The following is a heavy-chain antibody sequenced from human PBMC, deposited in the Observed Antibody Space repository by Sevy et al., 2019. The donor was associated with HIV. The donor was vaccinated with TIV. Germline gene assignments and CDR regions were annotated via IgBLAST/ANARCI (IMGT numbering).Heavy chain of an antibody. CDR1: GFTFSDYA. CDR2: ISWNSGAT. D-gene: IGHD2-21*01. CDR3: GRAQVYCVVEGCYGGSVNAFDI. J-gene: IGHJ3*02. Sequence: GGSLRLSCAASGFTFSDYAMHWVRQVPGKGLEWVSGISWNSGATGYADSVRGRFTISRDNTKNSLYLQMNSLRVEDTAFYYCGRAQVYCVVEGCYGGSVNAFDIWGQGTMVTISS. V-gene: IGHV3-9*01.